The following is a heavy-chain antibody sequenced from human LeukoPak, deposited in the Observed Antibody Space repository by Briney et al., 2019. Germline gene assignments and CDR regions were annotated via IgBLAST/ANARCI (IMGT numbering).Heavy chain of an antibody. CDR3: ARSVIVLAGAAFDI. Sequence: SETLSLTCTVSGGSISSYSWSWIRQPPRKGLEWIGYIYYSGSTNYNPSLKSRVTISVDTSKNQFSLKLSSVTAADTAVYYCARSVIVLAGAAFDIWGQGTTVTVSS. V-gene: IGHV4-59*01. D-gene: IGHD2/OR15-2a*01. CDR1: GGSISSYS. CDR2: IYYSGST. J-gene: IGHJ3*02.